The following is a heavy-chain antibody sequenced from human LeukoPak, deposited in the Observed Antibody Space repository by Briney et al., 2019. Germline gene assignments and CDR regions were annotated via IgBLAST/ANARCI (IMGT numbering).Heavy chain of an antibody. Sequence: SETLSLTCTVSGYSISSGYYWGWIRQPPGKGLEWIGSIYHSGSTYYNPSLKSRVTISVDTSKNQFSLKLSSVTAADTAVYYCARDPRYSSGWYNFAAFDYWGQGTLVTVSS. J-gene: IGHJ4*02. CDR1: GYSISSGYY. CDR2: IYHSGST. CDR3: ARDPRYSSGWYNFAAFDY. V-gene: IGHV4-38-2*02. D-gene: IGHD6-19*01.